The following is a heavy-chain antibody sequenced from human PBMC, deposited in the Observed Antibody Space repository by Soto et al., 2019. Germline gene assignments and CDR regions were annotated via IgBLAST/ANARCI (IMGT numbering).Heavy chain of an antibody. CDR1: GGSISSYY. V-gene: IGHV4-59*01. Sequence: SETLSLTCTVSGGSISSYYWSWIRQPPGKGLEWIGYIYYSGSTNYNPSLKSRVTISVDTSKSQFSLKLSSVTAADTAVYYCAVAVARPYFDYWGQGILVTVSS. D-gene: IGHD6-19*01. CDR3: AVAVARPYFDY. CDR2: IYYSGST. J-gene: IGHJ4*02.